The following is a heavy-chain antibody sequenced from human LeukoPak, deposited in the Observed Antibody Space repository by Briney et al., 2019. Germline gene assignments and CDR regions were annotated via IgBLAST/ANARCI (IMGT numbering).Heavy chain of an antibody. CDR2: FKADGTT. CDR3: AKAPKWGSHKGYFDY. D-gene: IGHD3-16*01. V-gene: IGHV3-23*01. CDR1: GFTFSDCA. Sequence: GGSLRLSCAVSGFTFSDCAMSWVRQAPGRGLEWVSGFKADGTTYYADSVKGRFAMSRDISNNTLYLQMNSLRAEGTATYYCAKAPKWGSHKGYFDYRGQGTLVTVSP. J-gene: IGHJ4*02.